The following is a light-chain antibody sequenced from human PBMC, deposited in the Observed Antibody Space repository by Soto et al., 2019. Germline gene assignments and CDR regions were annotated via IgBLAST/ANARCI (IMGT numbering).Light chain of an antibody. J-gene: IGLJ2*01. CDR3: AAWDDSLSGPV. V-gene: IGLV1-47*01. Sequence: QAVVTQPPSASGTPGQRVTISCSGSSSNIGSNYVYWYQQLPGTAPKLLIYRNTQRPSGVPDRFSGSKSGTSASLAISGLRSEDEADCYCAAWDDSLSGPVFGGGTQLTVL. CDR2: RNT. CDR1: SSNIGSNY.